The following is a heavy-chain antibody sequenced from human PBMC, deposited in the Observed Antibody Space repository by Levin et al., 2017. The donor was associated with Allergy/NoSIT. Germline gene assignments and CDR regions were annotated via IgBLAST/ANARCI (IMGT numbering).Heavy chain of an antibody. CDR1: GYDFSLYY. CDR3: ARGDFSSYADLGDFTY. Sequence: GGSLRLSCKASGYDFSLYYMHWVRQAPGQGLEWMGIINPSGGSTNYAQKFQGRVIMTSDTSTDTVYMDLKNLRSEDTAVYFCARGDFSSYADLGDFTYWGQGTLVTVSS. CDR2: INPSGGST. V-gene: IGHV1-46*01. J-gene: IGHJ4*02. D-gene: IGHD4-11*01.